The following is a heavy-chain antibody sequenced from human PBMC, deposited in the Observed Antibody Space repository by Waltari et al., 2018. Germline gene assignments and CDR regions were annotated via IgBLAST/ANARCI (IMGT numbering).Heavy chain of an antibody. CDR2: ISYDGSNK. J-gene: IGHJ4*02. D-gene: IGHD3-22*01. Sequence: QVQLVESGGGVVQPGRSLRLSCAASGFTFSSYAMHWVRQAPGKGLEWVAVISYDGSNKYYADSVKGRFTISRDNSKNTLYLQMNSLRAEDTAVYYCARGDYYDSRGNDYWGQGTLVTVSS. CDR1: GFTFSSYA. CDR3: ARGDYYDSRGNDY. V-gene: IGHV3-30-3*01.